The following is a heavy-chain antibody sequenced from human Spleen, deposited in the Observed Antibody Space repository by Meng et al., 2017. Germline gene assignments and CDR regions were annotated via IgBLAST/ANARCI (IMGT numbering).Heavy chain of an antibody. CDR2: IDTGNGDT. D-gene: IGHD6-19*01. J-gene: IGHJ4*02. CDR1: GYTFTSYA. CDR3: ARGPYSSGFPTIDY. V-gene: IGHV1-3*04. Sequence: QVQLGQAGAEVKKPGASGKVSCKASGYTFTSYAMHWVRQAPGQRLEWMGWIDTGNGDTKYSQNLQGRVTITRDTSARIGYMELNSLTSEDTAVYYCARGPYSSGFPTIDYWGQGTLVTVSS.